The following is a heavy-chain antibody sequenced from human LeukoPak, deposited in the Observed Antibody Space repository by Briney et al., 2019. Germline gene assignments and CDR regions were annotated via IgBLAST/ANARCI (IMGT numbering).Heavy chain of an antibody. D-gene: IGHD5-12*01. V-gene: IGHV4-38-2*01. J-gene: IGHJ4*02. CDR1: GYSISSGYC. CDR3: ARPRGGYSSYVDY. CDR2: ICHSGST. Sequence: SETLSLTCAVSGYSISSGYCWGWIRQPPGKGLEWIGSICHSGSTYYNPSLKSRVTISIDTSKNQFSLKLSSVTAADTAVYYCARPRGGYSSYVDYWGQGTLVTVSS.